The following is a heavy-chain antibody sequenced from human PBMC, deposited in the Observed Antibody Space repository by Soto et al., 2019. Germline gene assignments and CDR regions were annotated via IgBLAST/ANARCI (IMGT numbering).Heavy chain of an antibody. Sequence: GSLRLSCAASGFTFSSYWMSWVRQAPGKGLEWVANIKQDGSEKYYVDSVKGRFTISRDNAKNSLYLQMNSLRAEDTAVYYCARRMVRGVIITMDYWGQGTLVTVSS. V-gene: IGHV3-7*01. CDR1: GFTFSSYW. D-gene: IGHD3-10*01. CDR3: ARRMVRGVIITMDY. CDR2: IKQDGSEK. J-gene: IGHJ4*02.